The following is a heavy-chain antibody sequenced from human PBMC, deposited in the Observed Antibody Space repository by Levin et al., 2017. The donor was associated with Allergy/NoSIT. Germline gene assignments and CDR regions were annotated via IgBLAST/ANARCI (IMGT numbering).Heavy chain of an antibody. CDR2: ISDSSTYI. V-gene: IGHV3-21*01. CDR3: ARDSEPASSYGSGTYAFSDY. D-gene: IGHD3-10*01. CDR1: GFTFSTYS. J-gene: IGHJ4*02. Sequence: LSLTCAASGFTFSTYSMNWVRQAPGKGLEWVSSISDSSTYIYYADSVKGRFTISRDNAKNSLYLQMDSLRAEDTAVYYCARDSEPASSYGSGTYAFSDYWGQGILVTVSS.